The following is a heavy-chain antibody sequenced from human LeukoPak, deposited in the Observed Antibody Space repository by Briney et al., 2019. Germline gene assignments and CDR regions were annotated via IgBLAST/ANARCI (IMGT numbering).Heavy chain of an antibody. CDR3: ARATMVRGVTNFDY. CDR1: GGSISSYY. J-gene: IGHJ4*02. D-gene: IGHD3-10*01. Sequence: PSETLSLTCTVSGGSISSYYWSWIRQPPGKGLEWIGYIYYSGSTNYNPSLKSRVTISVDTSKNQFSLKLSSVTAADTAVYYCARATMVRGVTNFDYWGQGTLVTVSS. CDR2: IYYSGST. V-gene: IGHV4-59*01.